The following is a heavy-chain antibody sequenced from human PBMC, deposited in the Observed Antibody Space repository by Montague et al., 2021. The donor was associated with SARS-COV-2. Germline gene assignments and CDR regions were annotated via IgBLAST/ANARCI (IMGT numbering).Heavy chain of an antibody. CDR3: ARTTVVTPYYDSAMDV. J-gene: IGHJ6*02. CDR1: DDSITNKTYF. Sequence: SETLSLTCTVSDDSITNKTYFWDWLRQPPGKGLEWIGRIHYSGSTHYTPSLKSRLTISVDTSMNQFSLKLSSVTAADTAVYFCARTTVVTPYYDSAMDVWGQGTTDTVSS. CDR2: IHYSGST. D-gene: IGHD4-23*01. V-gene: IGHV4-39*01.